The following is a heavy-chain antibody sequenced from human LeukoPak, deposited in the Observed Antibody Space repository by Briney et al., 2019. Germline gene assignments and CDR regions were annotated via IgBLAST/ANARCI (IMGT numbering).Heavy chain of an antibody. CDR2: IYYSGST. Sequence: PSDTLSLTCTVSGGSISSYYWSWIRQPPGKGLEWIGYIYYSGSTNYNPSLKSRVTISVDTSKNQFSLKLSSVTAADTAVYYCARLHYDSSGYYPKGWFDPWGQGTLVTVSS. J-gene: IGHJ5*02. D-gene: IGHD3-22*01. V-gene: IGHV4-59*08. CDR3: ARLHYDSSGYYPKGWFDP. CDR1: GGSISSYY.